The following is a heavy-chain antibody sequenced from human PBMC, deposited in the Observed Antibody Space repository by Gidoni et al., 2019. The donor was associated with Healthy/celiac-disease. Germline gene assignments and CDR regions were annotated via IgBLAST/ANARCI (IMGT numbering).Heavy chain of an antibody. CDR2: IFSNDEK. D-gene: IGHD2-15*01. J-gene: IGHJ6*02. CDR1: GFSLSNARMG. CDR3: ARDIISPGYYGMDV. Sequence: QVTLKESGPVLVNPTETLTLTCTVSGFSLSNARMGVSWIRQPPGKALEWLAHIFSNDEKSYSTSLKSRLTISKDTSKSQVVLTMTNMDPVDTATYYCARDIISPGYYGMDVWGQGTTVTVSS. V-gene: IGHV2-26*01.